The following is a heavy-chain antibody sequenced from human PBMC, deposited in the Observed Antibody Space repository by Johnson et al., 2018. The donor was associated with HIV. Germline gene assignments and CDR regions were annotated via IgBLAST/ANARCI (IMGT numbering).Heavy chain of an antibody. CDR3: ASGAYSSSLTFDI. CDR1: GFTFDDYG. J-gene: IGHJ3*02. D-gene: IGHD6-6*01. V-gene: IGHV3-23*04. CDR2: ISGSGGST. Sequence: EVQLVESGGGVVRPGGSLRLSCAASGFTFDDYGMSWVRQAPGKGLEWVSGISGSGGSTYYADSVKGRFTISRDNSENTLYLQMNSLRVEDTAVYYCASGAYSSSLTFDIWGQGTMVTVSS.